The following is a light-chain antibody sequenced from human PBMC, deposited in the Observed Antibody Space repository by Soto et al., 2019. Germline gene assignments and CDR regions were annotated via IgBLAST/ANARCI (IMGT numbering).Light chain of an antibody. CDR3: QQAKSFPYT. CDR2: DAS. V-gene: IGKV1-12*02. Sequence: IPITQAPSSVSASVGDRVIMLCRASQDISSWLAWYQQKPGKAPQLLSYDASKVQSGVPSRFSGDGSGTEFTLTITSLQPEDVATYFCQQAKSFPYTFGQGTKVEV. J-gene: IGKJ2*01. CDR1: QDISSW.